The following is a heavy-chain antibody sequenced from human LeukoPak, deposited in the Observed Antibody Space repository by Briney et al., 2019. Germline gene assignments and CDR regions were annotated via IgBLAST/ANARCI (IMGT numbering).Heavy chain of an antibody. V-gene: IGHV4-38-2*02. CDR1: GYSISSGYY. J-gene: IGHJ5*02. CDR2: IYHSGST. D-gene: IGHD6-19*01. CDR3: ARGTYSSGGTLGFDP. Sequence: SETLSLTCTVSGYSISSGYYWGWIRQPPGKGLEWIGSIYHSGSTCYNPSLKSRVTISVDTSKNQFSLKLSSVTAADTAVYYCARGTYSSGGTLGFDPWGQGTLVTVSS.